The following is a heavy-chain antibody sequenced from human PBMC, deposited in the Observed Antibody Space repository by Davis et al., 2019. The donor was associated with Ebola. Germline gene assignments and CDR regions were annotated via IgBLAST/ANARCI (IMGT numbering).Heavy chain of an antibody. CDR3: ARGSPADGHYGEYNWFDP. D-gene: IGHD3-10*01. Sequence: ASVKVSCKASGYTFTGYYMHWVRQAPGQGLEWMGWINPNSGGTNYAQKFQGRVTMTRDTSISTAYMELSRLRSDDTAVYYCARGSPADGHYGEYNWFDPWGQGTLVTVSS. J-gene: IGHJ5*02. CDR1: GYTFTGYY. CDR2: INPNSGGT. V-gene: IGHV1-2*02.